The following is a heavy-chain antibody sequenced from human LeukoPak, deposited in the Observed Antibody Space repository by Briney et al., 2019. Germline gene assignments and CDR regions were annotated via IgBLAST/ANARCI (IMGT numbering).Heavy chain of an antibody. CDR3: ARVASLGVPFYYYHYYMDV. Sequence: KPSETLSLTCTVAGGSINSSSYYWGWIRQPPGKGLEWIGSIYYSGNTYYNPSLKSRVTISVDTSKNQFSLKLSSVTAADTAVYYCARVASLGVPFYYYHYYMDVWGKGTTVTVSS. J-gene: IGHJ6*03. D-gene: IGHD3-16*01. CDR1: GGSINSSSYY. CDR2: IYYSGNT. V-gene: IGHV4-39*07.